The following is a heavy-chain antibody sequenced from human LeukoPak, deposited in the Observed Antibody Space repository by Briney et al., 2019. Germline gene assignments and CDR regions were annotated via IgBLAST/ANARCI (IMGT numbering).Heavy chain of an antibody. D-gene: IGHD3-3*02. CDR1: GYSFTSFW. Sequence: GESLKISCKGSGYSFTSFWIHWVRQMPGRGLEWMGIIYSGDSDTRYSPSFQGQVSISVDKSIYTAYLQWNSLKASDTAIYYCAGREGFSDTRNWFDPWGQGTLVTVSS. CDR2: IYSGDSDT. J-gene: IGHJ5*02. V-gene: IGHV5-51*01. CDR3: AGREGFSDTRNWFDP.